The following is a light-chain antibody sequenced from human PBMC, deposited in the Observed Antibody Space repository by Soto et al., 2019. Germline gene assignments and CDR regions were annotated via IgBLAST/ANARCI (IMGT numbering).Light chain of an antibody. CDR1: QSVSSSY. J-gene: IGKJ5*01. Sequence: EIVLTQSPGTLSLSPGERATLSCRASQSVSSSYLAWYQQKPGPPPRLLIYGASSRATGIPDRFSGSGAGTALILTISSREPEDFSVYYCQQHGSSPPITFGRGTRLEIK. V-gene: IGKV3-20*01. CDR3: QQHGSSPPIT. CDR2: GAS.